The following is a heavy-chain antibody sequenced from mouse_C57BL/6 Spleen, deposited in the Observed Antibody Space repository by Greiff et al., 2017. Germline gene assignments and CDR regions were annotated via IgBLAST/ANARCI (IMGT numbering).Heavy chain of an antibody. CDR3: ARRGSNYVYWYFDV. CDR1: GYTFTSYW. CDR2: IDPSDSYT. Sequence: VQLQQPGAELVKPGASVKLSCKASGYTFTSYWMQWVKQRPGQGLEWIGEIDPSDSYTNYNQKFKGKATLTVDPSSSTAYMQLSSLTSEDSAVYYCARRGSNYVYWYFDVWGTGTTVTVSS. D-gene: IGHD2-5*01. V-gene: IGHV1-50*01. J-gene: IGHJ1*03.